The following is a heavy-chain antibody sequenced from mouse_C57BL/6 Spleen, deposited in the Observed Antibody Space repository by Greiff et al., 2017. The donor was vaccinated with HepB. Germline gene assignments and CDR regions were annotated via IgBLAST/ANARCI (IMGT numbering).Heavy chain of an antibody. CDR3: ARLTVVAPDAMDY. CDR1: GFTFSSYG. J-gene: IGHJ4*01. CDR2: ISSGGSYT. Sequence: EVHLVESGGDLVKPGGSLKLSCAASGFTFSSYGMSWVRQTPDKRLEWVATISSGGSYTYYPDSVKGRFTISRDNAKNTLYLQMSSLKSEDTAMYYCARLTVVAPDAMDYWGQGTSVTVSS. V-gene: IGHV5-6*01. D-gene: IGHD1-1*01.